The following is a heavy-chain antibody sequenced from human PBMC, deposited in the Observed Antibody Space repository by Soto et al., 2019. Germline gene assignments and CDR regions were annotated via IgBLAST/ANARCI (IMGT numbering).Heavy chain of an antibody. CDR1: GGTFSSYA. CDR2: IIPIFGTA. V-gene: IGHV1-69*12. CDR3: ARDRPLTMVRGVITGMDV. D-gene: IGHD3-10*01. Sequence: QVQLVQSGAEVKKPGSSVKVSCKASGGTFSSYAISWVRQAPGQGLEWMGGIIPIFGTANYAQKFQGRVTITEDESTSTSYMQLRSLRSEDTAVYYCARDRPLTMVRGVITGMDVWGQGTTVTVSS. J-gene: IGHJ6*02.